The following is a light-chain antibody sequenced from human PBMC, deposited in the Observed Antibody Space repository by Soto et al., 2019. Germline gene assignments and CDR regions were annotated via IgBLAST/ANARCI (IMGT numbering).Light chain of an antibody. Sequence: DIQMTQSPSSLSASVGDRVTITCRASQSISNYLNWYQQKPGKAPKLLIYAASSLQGDVPSRFSGSGSGTDFTLTISSLQPDDFATYYCQQSYSPHLTFGPGTKVDIK. CDR2: AAS. V-gene: IGKV1-39*01. CDR3: QQSYSPHLT. CDR1: QSISNY. J-gene: IGKJ3*01.